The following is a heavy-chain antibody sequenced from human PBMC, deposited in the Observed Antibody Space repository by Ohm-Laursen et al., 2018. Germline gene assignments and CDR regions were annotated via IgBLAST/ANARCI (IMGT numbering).Heavy chain of an antibody. CDR3: AKDRSGGWYDY. CDR1: GITFTSTV. D-gene: IGHD6-19*01. J-gene: IGHJ4*02. CDR2: IGGGGGPT. Sequence: SLRLSFASSGITFTSTVMSWVRHAPGQGPEWVSAIGGGGGPTYYADSVKGRFTIARDNSKNTLYLQMNSLRAEDTAVYYCAKDRSGGWYDYWGQGTLVTVSS. V-gene: IGHV3-23*01.